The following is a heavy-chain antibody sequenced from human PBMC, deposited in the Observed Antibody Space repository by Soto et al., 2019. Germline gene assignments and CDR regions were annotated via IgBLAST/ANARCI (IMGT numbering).Heavy chain of an antibody. J-gene: IGHJ4*02. D-gene: IGHD2-8*02. CDR3: ARDKITGLFDY. Sequence: PSETLSLTFAVYGGSFSGYYWTWIRQPPGTGLEWIGEINHSGSTNYNPSLKSRVTISVDTSKNQFSLKLTPVTAADTAVYYCARDKITGLFDYWGQGTLVTVSS. CDR1: GGSFSGYY. V-gene: IGHV4-34*01. CDR2: INHSGST.